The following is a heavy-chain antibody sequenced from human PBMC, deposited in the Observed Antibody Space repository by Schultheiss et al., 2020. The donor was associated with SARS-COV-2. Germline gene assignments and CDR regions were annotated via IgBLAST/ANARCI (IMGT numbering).Heavy chain of an antibody. CDR3: AKDRALKPAAYYFDW. CDR2: IIQDGREK. Sequence: GGSLRLSCVASGFTLSSYWMIWVRQAPGKGLEWVANIIQDGREKYYVDSVKGRFTISRDNDENSLYLQMNSLRVEDTAVYYCAKDRALKPAAYYFDWWGQGTVVTVSS. V-gene: IGHV3-7*01. D-gene: IGHD2-21*01. CDR1: GFTLSSYW. J-gene: IGHJ4*02.